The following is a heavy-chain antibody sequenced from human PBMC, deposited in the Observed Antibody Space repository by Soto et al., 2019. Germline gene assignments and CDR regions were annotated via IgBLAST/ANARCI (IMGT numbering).Heavy chain of an antibody. V-gene: IGHV3-11*05. Sequence: GGSLRLSCAASGFTFSDYYMSWIRQAPGKGLEWVSYISSSSSYTNYADSVKGRFTISRDNAKNSLYLQMNSLRAEDTAVYYCARVRREYSSSGWFDPWGQGTLVTVSS. CDR1: GFTFSDYY. CDR2: ISSSSSYT. J-gene: IGHJ5*02. CDR3: ARVRREYSSSGWFDP. D-gene: IGHD6-6*01.